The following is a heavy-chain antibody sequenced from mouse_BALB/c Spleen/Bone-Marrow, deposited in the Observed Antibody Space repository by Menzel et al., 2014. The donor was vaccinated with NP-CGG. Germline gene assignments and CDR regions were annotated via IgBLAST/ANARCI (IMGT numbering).Heavy chain of an antibody. J-gene: IGHJ4*01. CDR2: VNPYYGST. Sequence: VQLQQSGPELEKPGASVKISCKTSGYSFTGYNMNWVTQRNGKSLEWIGNVNPYYGSTGYNQRFKGKATLTVDKSSSTAFMQLKGLTSEDSAAYYCARSDGINFAMDFWGQGTSVTVSS. D-gene: IGHD2-1*01. V-gene: IGHV1S135*01. CDR1: GYSFTGYN. CDR3: ARSDGINFAMDF.